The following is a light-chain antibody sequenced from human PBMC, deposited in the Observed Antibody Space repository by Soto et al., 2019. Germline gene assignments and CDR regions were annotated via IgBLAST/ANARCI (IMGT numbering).Light chain of an antibody. CDR1: SSVVGAYNY. Sequence: QSVLTQPPSASGSPGQSVTISCTGTSSVVGAYNYVSWYQQHPGKAPRLVIYEVTKRPSGVPERFSGSKSGNTASLTVSALQADEDADYYCSSYSGAYTLVVFGGGTKLTVL. J-gene: IGLJ2*01. V-gene: IGLV2-8*01. CDR3: SSYSGAYTLVV. CDR2: EVT.